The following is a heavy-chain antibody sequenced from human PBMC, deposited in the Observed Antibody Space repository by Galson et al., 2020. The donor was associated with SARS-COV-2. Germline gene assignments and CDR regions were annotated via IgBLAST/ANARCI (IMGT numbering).Heavy chain of an antibody. CDR3: AKDWLPMITFGGVILR. J-gene: IGHJ4*02. Sequence: GGSLRLSCAASGFTFDDYTMHWVRQAPGKGLEWVSLISWDGGSTYYADSVKGRFTISRDNSKNSLYLQMNSLRTEDTALYYCAKDWLPMITFGGVILRWGQGTLVTVSS. V-gene: IGHV3-43*01. CDR1: GFTFDDYT. CDR2: ISWDGGST. D-gene: IGHD3-16*02.